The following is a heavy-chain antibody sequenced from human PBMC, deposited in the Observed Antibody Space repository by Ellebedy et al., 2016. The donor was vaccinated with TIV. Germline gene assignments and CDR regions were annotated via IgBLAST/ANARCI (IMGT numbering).Heavy chain of an antibody. Sequence: GGSLRLSXTASGFIFRYAWMNWVRQAPGKGLEWVGRIKSNTDGGTTAYAAPVTGRFTISRDDSKNTLFLQMKSLKTEDTGVYYCTTSYYDYMGGTYRNTPDVWGQGTTVTVSS. CDR1: GFIFRYAW. CDR3: TTSYYDYMGGTYRNTPDV. CDR2: IKSNTDGGTT. V-gene: IGHV3-15*07. J-gene: IGHJ6*02. D-gene: IGHD3-16*02.